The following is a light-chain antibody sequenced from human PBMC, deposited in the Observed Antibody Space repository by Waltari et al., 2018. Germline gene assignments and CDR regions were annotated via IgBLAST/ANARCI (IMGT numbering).Light chain of an antibody. Sequence: QSALTQPPSASGSPGPSATISCTGTSTDVGGYNSVSWYQQHPGKAPKLMIYEVSKRPSGVPDRFSGSKSGNTASLTVSGLQAEDEADYYCSSYAVSNNPYVFGSGTKVTVL. J-gene: IGLJ1*01. CDR3: SSYAVSNNPYV. CDR2: EVS. V-gene: IGLV2-8*01. CDR1: STDVGGYNS.